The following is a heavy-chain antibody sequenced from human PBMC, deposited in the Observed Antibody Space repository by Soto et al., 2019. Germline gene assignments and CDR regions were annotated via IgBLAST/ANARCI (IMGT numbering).Heavy chain of an antibody. D-gene: IGHD4-4*01. CDR3: NIALHGTKWFDP. CDR2: IHFVDSET. Sequence: GESLKISCKGSGDSLTNYWIGWVRQMPGRSLEWMGIIHFVDSETRYSPSFQGQVTVSVDKSISTAYLQWSSLKASDTAIYFCNIALHGTKWFDPWGQGTLVTVYS. J-gene: IGHJ5*02. CDR1: GDSLTNYW. V-gene: IGHV5-51*01.